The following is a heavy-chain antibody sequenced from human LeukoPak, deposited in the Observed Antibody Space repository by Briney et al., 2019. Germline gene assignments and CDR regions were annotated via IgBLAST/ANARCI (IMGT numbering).Heavy chain of an antibody. CDR1: GGSISSGDYY. D-gene: IGHD5-18*01. J-gene: IGHJ4*02. CDR3: ARGIPYSYGSHYFDY. Sequence: SQTLSLTCTVSGGSISSGDYYWSWIRQPPGKGLEWIGYIYYSGSTYYNPSLKSRVTISVDTSKNQFSLKLSSVTAADTSVYYCARGIPYSYGSHYFDYWGQATLVTVSS. CDR2: IYYSGST. V-gene: IGHV4-30-4*08.